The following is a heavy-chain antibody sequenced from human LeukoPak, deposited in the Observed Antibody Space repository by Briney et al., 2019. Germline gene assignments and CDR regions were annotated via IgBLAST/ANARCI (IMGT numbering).Heavy chain of an antibody. V-gene: IGHV1-69*13. D-gene: IGHD4-17*01. CDR1: GGTFSIYA. CDR3: ASCPYYGDYYYYYYMDV. CDR2: IIPIFGTA. J-gene: IGHJ6*03. Sequence: ASVTVSCTASGGTFSIYAISWVRQAPGQGLEWMGGIIPIFGTANYAQKFQGRVTITADESRSTAYMELSRLRSEDRAVYYCASCPYYGDYYYYYYMDVWGKGTTVTVSS.